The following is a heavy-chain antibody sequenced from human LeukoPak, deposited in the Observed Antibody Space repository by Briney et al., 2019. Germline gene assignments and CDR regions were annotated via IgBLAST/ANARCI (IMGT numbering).Heavy chain of an antibody. Sequence: SETLSLTCAVYGGSFSGYYWSWIRQPPGKGLEWIGEINHSGSTNYNPSLKSRVTISVDTSKNQFSLKLSSVTAADTAAYYCASRRRDGYNFRGFPFGYWGQGTLVTVSS. J-gene: IGHJ4*02. D-gene: IGHD5-24*01. CDR3: ASRRRDGYNFRGFPFGY. CDR2: INHSGST. CDR1: GGSFSGYY. V-gene: IGHV4-34*01.